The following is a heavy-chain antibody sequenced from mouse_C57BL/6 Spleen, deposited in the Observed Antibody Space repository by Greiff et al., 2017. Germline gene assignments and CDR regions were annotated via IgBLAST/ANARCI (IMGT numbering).Heavy chain of an antibody. D-gene: IGHD1-1*01. V-gene: IGHV1-50*01. Sequence: QVQLQQPGAELVKPGASVKLSCKASGYTFTSYWMQWVKQRPGQGLEWIGEIDPSDSYTNYNQKFKGKATLTVDTSSSTAYMQLSSLTSEDSAVYYCARRITTVVATGAYYAMDYWGQGTSVTVSS. J-gene: IGHJ4*01. CDR3: ARRITTVVATGAYYAMDY. CDR1: GYTFTSYW. CDR2: IDPSDSYT.